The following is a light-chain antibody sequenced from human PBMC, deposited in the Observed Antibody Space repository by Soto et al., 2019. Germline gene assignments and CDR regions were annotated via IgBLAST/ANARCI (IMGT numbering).Light chain of an antibody. CDR1: SGHSSYA. CDR2: LNSDGSH. CDR3: QTWGTGTHVV. V-gene: IGLV4-69*01. Sequence: QSVPTQSPSASASLGASVKLTCTLSSGHSSYAIAWHQQQPEKGPRYLMKLNSDGSHSKGDGIPDRFSGSSSGAERYLTISSLQSEDEADYYCQTWGTGTHVVFGGGTKVTVL. J-gene: IGLJ2*01.